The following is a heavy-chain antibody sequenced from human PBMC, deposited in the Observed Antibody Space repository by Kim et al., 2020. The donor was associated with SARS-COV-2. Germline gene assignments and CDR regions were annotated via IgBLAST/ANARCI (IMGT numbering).Heavy chain of an antibody. J-gene: IGHJ4*02. CDR3: ATSTTGESRPDH. D-gene: IGHD7-27*01. V-gene: IGHV3-74*01. CDR2: IDGDGRGA. CDR1: GFGFNTHW. Sequence: GGSLRLSCAASGFGFNTHWMHWVRQVPGKGLVWVSRIDGDGRGAGYADSVKGRFTISRDNAKSTLFLQMNSLRGDDTAVYFCATSTTGESRPDHWGRGTRVTVSA.